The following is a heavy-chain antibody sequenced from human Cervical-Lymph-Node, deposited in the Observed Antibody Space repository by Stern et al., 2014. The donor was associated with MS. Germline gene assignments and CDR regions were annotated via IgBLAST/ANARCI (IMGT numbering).Heavy chain of an antibody. CDR2: ISAYNGNT. CDR1: GYTFTSHG. V-gene: IGHV1-18*01. J-gene: IGHJ3*02. D-gene: IGHD2-15*01. Sequence: QVQLMQSGAEVKKPWAPVKVSCKGSGYTFTSHGISWVRQAPGPWLERMGWISAYNGNTNYAQKLQGRVTMTTDTSTSTAYMELRSLRSDDTAVYYCARGLLGSENAFDIWGQGTMVTVSS. CDR3: ARGLLGSENAFDI.